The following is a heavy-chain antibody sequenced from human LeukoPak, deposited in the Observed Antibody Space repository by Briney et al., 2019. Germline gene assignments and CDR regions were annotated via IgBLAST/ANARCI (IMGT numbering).Heavy chain of an antibody. Sequence: ASVKVSCKASGYTFTSYDMHWVRQAPGQGLEWMGIINPSGGSTSYAQKFQGRVTMTRDTSTSTVYMELSRLRSADTAVYYCSRGGRKGYYYGSGSYEFDYWGQGTLVPVSS. CDR2: INPSGGST. J-gene: IGHJ4*02. D-gene: IGHD3-10*01. CDR1: GYTFTSYD. CDR3: SRGGRKGYYYGSGSYEFDY. V-gene: IGHV1-46*03.